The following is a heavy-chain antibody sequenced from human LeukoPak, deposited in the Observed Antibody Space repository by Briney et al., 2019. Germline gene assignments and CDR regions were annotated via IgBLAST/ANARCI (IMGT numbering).Heavy chain of an antibody. CDR3: ARDLRLRLGELSHTDY. D-gene: IGHD3-16*02. CDR1: GFTFSSYW. V-gene: IGHV3-74*01. CDR2: INSDGSST. Sequence: GGSLRLSCAASGFTFSSYWMHWVRHAPGKGLVWVSRINSDGSSTSYADSVKGRFTISRDNAKNTLYLQMNSLRAEDTAVYYCARDLRLRLGELSHTDYWGQGTLVTVSS. J-gene: IGHJ4*02.